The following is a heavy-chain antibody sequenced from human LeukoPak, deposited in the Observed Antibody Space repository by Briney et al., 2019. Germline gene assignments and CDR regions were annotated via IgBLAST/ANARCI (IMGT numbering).Heavy chain of an antibody. J-gene: IGHJ3*02. CDR1: AYIFTSYG. CDR2: ISAYNGNT. CDR3: ARGGSWSDAFDI. D-gene: IGHD6-13*01. V-gene: IGHV1-18*04. Sequence: GPSVSVSCKTSAYIFTSYGIGWMRHAPAQGLEWVGWISAYNGNTNYAQKLRGRVTMTTDTSTSTAYMELRSLRSDDTAVYYCARGGSWSDAFDIWGQGTMVTASS.